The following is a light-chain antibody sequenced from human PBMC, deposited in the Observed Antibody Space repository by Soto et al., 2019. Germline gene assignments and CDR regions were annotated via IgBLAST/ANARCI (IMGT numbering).Light chain of an antibody. J-gene: IGLJ1*01. Sequence: QSALTQPASVSGSPGQSITISCTGTSSDVGGYNYVSWYQQHPGKAPKLMIYEVSNRPSGVSNRFSGSKSGNTASLTISGLQAEDEADYYCSSYTSNSTLSDVFGTGTKVTVL. CDR3: SSYTSNSTLSDV. V-gene: IGLV2-14*01. CDR2: EVS. CDR1: SSDVGGYNY.